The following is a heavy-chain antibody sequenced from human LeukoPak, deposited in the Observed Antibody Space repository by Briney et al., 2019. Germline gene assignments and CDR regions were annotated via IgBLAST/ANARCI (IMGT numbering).Heavy chain of an antibody. D-gene: IGHD3-3*01. J-gene: IGHJ4*02. Sequence: GGSLRLSCAASGXTFSTYAMSWVRQAPGKGLDWVSTISDSGGSTYYADSVKGRFTISIDNSKNTLYLQMNSLRVEDTALYYCAKSRYDFWSGGDYWGQGTLVTVSS. CDR3: AKSRYDFWSGGDY. V-gene: IGHV3-23*01. CDR1: GXTFSTYA. CDR2: ISDSGGST.